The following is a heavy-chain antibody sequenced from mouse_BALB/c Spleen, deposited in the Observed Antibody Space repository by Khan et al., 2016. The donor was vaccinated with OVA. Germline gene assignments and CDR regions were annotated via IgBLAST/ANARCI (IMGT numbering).Heavy chain of an antibody. D-gene: IGHD1-1*01. CDR1: GYSITSDYA. CDR3: ARSVTITTVVATDFDY. V-gene: IGHV3-2*02. Sequence: VQLKESGPGLVKPSQSLSLTCTVTGYSITSDYAWNWIRQFPGNKLEWMGYISYSGRTSYNPSPKSRISITRDTSNNQSFLQLNSVTTEDTATYYCARSVTITTVVATDFDYWGQGTTRTVSS. CDR2: ISYSGRT. J-gene: IGHJ2*01.